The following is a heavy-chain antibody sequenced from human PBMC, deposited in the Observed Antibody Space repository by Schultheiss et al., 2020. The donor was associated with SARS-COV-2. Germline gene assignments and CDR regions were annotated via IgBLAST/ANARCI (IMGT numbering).Heavy chain of an antibody. Sequence: GRSLRLSCAASGFTFSSYTMNWVRQAPGKGLEWVSSISTSSSYIYYADSVKGRFTISRDNAKNSLSLQMNSLRAEDTAVYYCARLIVVVTAIQVPLDYWGQGTLVTVSS. CDR1: GFTFSSYT. CDR2: ISTSSSYI. CDR3: ARLIVVVTAIQVPLDY. J-gene: IGHJ4*02. D-gene: IGHD2-21*02. V-gene: IGHV3-21*01.